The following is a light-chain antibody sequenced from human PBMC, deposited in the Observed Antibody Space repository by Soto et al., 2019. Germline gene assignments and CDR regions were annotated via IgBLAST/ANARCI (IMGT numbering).Light chain of an antibody. CDR1: QSISSW. V-gene: IGKV1-5*03. CDR2: NAS. Sequence: DIQMTQSPSTLSASVGDRVTITCRASQSISSWLAWYQQXXXXAPKLLIYNASSLESGVPSRFSGSGSGTEFTLTISSLQPEDFATYYCQQYNSYSWTFGQGTKVEIK. J-gene: IGKJ1*01. CDR3: QQYNSYSWT.